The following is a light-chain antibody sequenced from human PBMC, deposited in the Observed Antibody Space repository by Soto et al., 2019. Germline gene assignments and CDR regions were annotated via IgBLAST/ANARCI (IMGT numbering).Light chain of an antibody. CDR2: AAS. J-gene: IGKJ1*01. CDR3: QKYNSALGT. CDR1: QGISNY. Sequence: IQMTQSPSSLSASVGDSVPITCRASQGISNYLAWYQQKPGKVPKLLIYAASTLQSGVPSRFSGSGSGTDFTLTISSLQTEDVATYYCQKYNSALGTFGQGTKVDI. V-gene: IGKV1-27*01.